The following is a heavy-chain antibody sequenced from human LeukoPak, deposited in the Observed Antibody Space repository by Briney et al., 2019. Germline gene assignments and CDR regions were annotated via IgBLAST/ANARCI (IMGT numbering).Heavy chain of an antibody. CDR3: ARMVQYSSIWFDY. CDR2: IYYSGST. D-gene: IGHD6-13*01. Sequence: PSETLSLTCTVSGGSISSSSYYWGWIRQPPGKGLEWIGSIYYSGSTYYNPSLKSRVTISVDTSKNQFSLKLSSVTAADTAVYFCARMVQYSSIWFDYWGQGTLVTVSS. J-gene: IGHJ4*02. CDR1: GGSISSSSYY. V-gene: IGHV4-39*01.